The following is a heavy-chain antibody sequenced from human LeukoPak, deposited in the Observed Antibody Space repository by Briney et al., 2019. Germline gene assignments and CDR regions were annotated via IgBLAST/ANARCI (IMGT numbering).Heavy chain of an antibody. CDR3: AAIPQPWLVWWYFDY. CDR2: IYYSGST. J-gene: IGHJ4*02. Sequence: PSETLSLTCTVSGGSISSYYWSWIRQPPGKGLEWIGYIYYSGSTNYNPSLKRRVTISVDTSKNQFSLKLSSVTAADTAVYYCAAIPQPWLVWWYFDYWGQGTLVTVSS. V-gene: IGHV4-59*08. D-gene: IGHD6-19*01. CDR1: GGSISSYY.